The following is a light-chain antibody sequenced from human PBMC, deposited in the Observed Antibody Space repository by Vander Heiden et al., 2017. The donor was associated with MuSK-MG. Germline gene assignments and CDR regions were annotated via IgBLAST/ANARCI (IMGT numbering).Light chain of an antibody. CDR2: GAS. Sequence: EIVLTQSPATLSVSPGERATLSCRASQSVSSNLAWYQQKPGQAPRLLIYGASNRATGIPARFSGSGSGTDFTLTISSLQSEDFAVYYCQQCNNWPPYTFGHGTKLEIK. CDR1: QSVSSN. CDR3: QQCNNWPPYT. V-gene: IGKV3-15*01. J-gene: IGKJ2*01.